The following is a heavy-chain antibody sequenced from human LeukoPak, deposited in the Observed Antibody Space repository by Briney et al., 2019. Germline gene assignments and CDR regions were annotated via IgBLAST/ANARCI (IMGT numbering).Heavy chain of an antibody. J-gene: IGHJ4*02. CDR1: GFTFSSYG. Sequence: PGGSLRLSCAASGFTFSSYGMSWVRQAPGKGLEWVSAISGSGGSTYYADSVKGRFTISRDNSKNTLYLQMNSLRAEDTAVYYCAKASLVRGVNPDYWGQGTLVTVSS. CDR3: AKASLVRGVNPDY. D-gene: IGHD3-10*01. CDR2: ISGSGGST. V-gene: IGHV3-23*01.